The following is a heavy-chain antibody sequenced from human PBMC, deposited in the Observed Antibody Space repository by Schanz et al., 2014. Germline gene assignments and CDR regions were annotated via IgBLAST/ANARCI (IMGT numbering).Heavy chain of an antibody. J-gene: IGHJ4*01. CDR2: IHHIGST. V-gene: IGHV4-31*03. CDR1: GGSISSGSYY. D-gene: IGHD5-18*01. Sequence: QVQLQESGPGLVKPSQTLSLTCTVSGGSISSGSYYWSWVRQHPGKGLEWIGGIHHIGSTYHNPSLRSRLTMSLDTSRNHFSLRLTSVSAADTAVYYCARARGYNYGLFDYWGLGTLVTVSS. CDR3: ARARGYNYGLFDY.